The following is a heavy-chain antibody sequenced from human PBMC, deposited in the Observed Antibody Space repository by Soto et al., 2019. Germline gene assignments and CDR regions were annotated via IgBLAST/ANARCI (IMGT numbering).Heavy chain of an antibody. CDR1: GYTFTSYY. CDR3: ARDKYYYDSRATERAFDV. CDR2: FNPSGGST. Sequence: GASVKVSCKASGYTFTSYYIHWVRQAPGQGLEWMGIFNPSGGSTSYAQKFQGRVTMTRDTSTTTVYMELSSLRSEDTAVYYCARDKYYYDSRATERAFDVWGQGTMVTVSS. V-gene: IGHV1-46*01. D-gene: IGHD3-22*01. J-gene: IGHJ3*01.